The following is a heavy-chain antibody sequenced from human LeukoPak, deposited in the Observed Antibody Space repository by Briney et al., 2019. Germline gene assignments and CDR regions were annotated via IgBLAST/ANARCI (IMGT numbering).Heavy chain of an antibody. V-gene: IGHV4-39*01. CDR2: IYYSGST. Sequence: PSETLSLTSTVSGGSISSSSYYWGWIRQPPGKGLEWIGSIYYSGSTYYNPSLKSRVTISVDTPKNQFSLKLSSVTAADTAVYYCERSFGVVFITANFDYWGQGTLVTVSS. CDR1: GGSISSSSYY. CDR3: ERSFGVVFITANFDY. D-gene: IGHD3-3*01. J-gene: IGHJ4*02.